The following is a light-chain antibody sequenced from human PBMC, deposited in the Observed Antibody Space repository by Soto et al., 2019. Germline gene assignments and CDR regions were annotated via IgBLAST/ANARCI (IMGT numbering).Light chain of an antibody. J-gene: IGKJ4*01. V-gene: IGKV1-39*01. Sequence: SQMTQSASSLSASVGDRVTITCRASQSISSYLNWYQQKPGKAPKLLIYPASSLKSGVPSRFSGSGSGTAFTLTISSLQPEDFATYYCQQSYSTPLTFGGGTKVDIK. CDR2: PAS. CDR1: QSISSY. CDR3: QQSYSTPLT.